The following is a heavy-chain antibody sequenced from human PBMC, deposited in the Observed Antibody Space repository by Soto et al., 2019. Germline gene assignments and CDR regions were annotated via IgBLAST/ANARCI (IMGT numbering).Heavy chain of an antibody. Sequence: GGSLRLSCTASGFTFGDYAMSWFRQAPGKGLEWVGFIRSKAYGGTTEYAASVKGRFTISRDDSKSIAYLQMNSLKTEDTAVYYCTSRYDYGDYVGNYWGQGTLVTAPQ. CDR1: GFTFGDYA. CDR2: IRSKAYGGTT. V-gene: IGHV3-49*03. CDR3: TSRYDYGDYVGNY. J-gene: IGHJ4*02. D-gene: IGHD4-17*01.